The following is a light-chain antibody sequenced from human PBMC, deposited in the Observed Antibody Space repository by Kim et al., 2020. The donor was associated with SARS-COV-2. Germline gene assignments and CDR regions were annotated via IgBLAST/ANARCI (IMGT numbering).Light chain of an antibody. Sequence: SYELTQPLSVSVALGQTANITCGADKIGTKNVHWYQQRPGQAPLLVMFRDDNRPSGIPERFSGSNSRSAATLTISRAQAEDEADYYCQVWDSRTVVFGGGNQLTVL. J-gene: IGLJ3*02. CDR3: QVWDSRTVV. CDR1: KIGTKN. CDR2: RDD. V-gene: IGLV3-9*01.